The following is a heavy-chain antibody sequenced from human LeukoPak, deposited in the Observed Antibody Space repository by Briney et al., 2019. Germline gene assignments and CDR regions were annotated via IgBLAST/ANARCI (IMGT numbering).Heavy chain of an antibody. CDR1: GFTFSSYE. V-gene: IGHV3-48*03. Sequence: GGSLRLSCTASGFTFSSYEMNWVRQAPGKGLEWVSYISSSGTAIYYADSVKGRFTISRDNAKNSLYLQMNSLRAEDTAVYYCARVGVVVAATGNLWFDPWGQGTLVTVSS. CDR2: ISSSGTAI. CDR3: ARVGVVVAATGNLWFDP. D-gene: IGHD2-15*01. J-gene: IGHJ5*02.